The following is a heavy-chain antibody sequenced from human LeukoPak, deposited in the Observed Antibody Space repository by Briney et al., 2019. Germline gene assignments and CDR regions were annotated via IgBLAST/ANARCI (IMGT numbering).Heavy chain of an antibody. Sequence: GGSLRLSCAASGFTFSSYWMSWVRQAPGKGLEWVANIKQDGSEKYYVDSVKGRFTVSRDNAKSSLYLQMNSLRAEDTAAYYCARVRYFGFDYWGQGTLVTVSS. CDR2: IKQDGSEK. CDR1: GFTFSSYW. D-gene: IGHD3-9*01. J-gene: IGHJ4*02. V-gene: IGHV3-7*01. CDR3: ARVRYFGFDY.